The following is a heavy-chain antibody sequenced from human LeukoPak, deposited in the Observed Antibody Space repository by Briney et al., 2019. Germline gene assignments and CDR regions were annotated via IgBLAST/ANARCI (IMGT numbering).Heavy chain of an antibody. CDR1: GLTFSNVW. Sequence: GGSLRLSCEVSGLTFSNVWMHWVRQTPGQGLVWVWRINTAGSTVYADPVKGRFTISRDNAKNMVYLQMNRLRTEDTAVYYCASFRDTDNWGRGTMVTVSS. V-gene: IGHV3-74*01. CDR2: INTAGST. D-gene: IGHD2-21*01. J-gene: IGHJ3*01. CDR3: ASFRDTDN.